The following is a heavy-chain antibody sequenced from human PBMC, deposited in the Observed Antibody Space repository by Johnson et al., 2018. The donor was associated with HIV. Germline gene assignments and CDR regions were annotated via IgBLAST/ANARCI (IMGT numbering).Heavy chain of an antibody. V-gene: IGHV3-23*04. CDR3: ARDPMDWEPRGEAFDI. Sequence: VQLVESGGGLVQPGGSLRLSCVASGFTFSVHWMSWVRQAPGKGLEWVSGISWNSGSIGYADSVKGRFTISRDNSKNRLCLPMNSLRAEGTAVYYCARDPMDWEPRGEAFDIWGQGTMVTVSS. J-gene: IGHJ3*02. CDR2: ISWNSGSI. D-gene: IGHD3/OR15-3a*01. CDR1: GFTFSVHW.